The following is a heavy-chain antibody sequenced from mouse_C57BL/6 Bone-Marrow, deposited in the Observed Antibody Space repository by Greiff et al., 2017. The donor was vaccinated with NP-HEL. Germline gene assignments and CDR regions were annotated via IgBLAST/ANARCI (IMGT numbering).Heavy chain of an antibody. CDR3: ARHYYGSSYFDY. V-gene: IGHV5-6*01. CDR1: GFTFSSYG. D-gene: IGHD1-1*01. J-gene: IGHJ2*01. Sequence: EVKVVESGGDLVKPGGSLKLSCAASGFTFSSYGMSWVRQTPDKRLEWVATISSGGSYTYYPDSVKGRFTISRDNAKNTLYLQMSSLTSEDTAMYYCARHYYGSSYFDYWGQGTTLTVSS. CDR2: ISSGGSYT.